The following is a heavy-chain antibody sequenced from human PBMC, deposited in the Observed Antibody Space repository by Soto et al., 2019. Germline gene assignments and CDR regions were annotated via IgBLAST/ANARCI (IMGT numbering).Heavy chain of an antibody. V-gene: IGHV4-30-4*01. CDR3: ARRDVSGRYPHWFDP. CDR1: GGSISSGKYY. CDR2: IYFTGDT. Sequence: QVQLQESGPGLVKPSQTLSLTCTVSGGSISSGKYYWSWIRQAPGKGLEWIGYIYFTGDTYYNPSLKSRLMLSRDTSKNQISLSLRSVTVADTAVYYCARRDVSGRYPHWFDPWGQGALVTVSA. D-gene: IGHD2-15*01. J-gene: IGHJ5*02.